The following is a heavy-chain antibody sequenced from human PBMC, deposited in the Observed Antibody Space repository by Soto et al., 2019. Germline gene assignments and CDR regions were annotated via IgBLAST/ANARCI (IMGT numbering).Heavy chain of an antibody. J-gene: IGHJ3*02. CDR1: GDSINSDKYY. CDR3: AKTTPYYYDSSGYYPQGAFDI. CDR2: IYYSGST. V-gene: IGHV4-31*03. Sequence: SETLSLTCSVSGDSINSDKYYWGWIRQHPGKGLDWIGYIYYSGSTYYNPSLKSRVTISVDTSNNQFSLKLSSVTAADTAVYYFAKTTPYYYDSSGYYPQGAFDIWGQGTMVTVSS. D-gene: IGHD3-22*01.